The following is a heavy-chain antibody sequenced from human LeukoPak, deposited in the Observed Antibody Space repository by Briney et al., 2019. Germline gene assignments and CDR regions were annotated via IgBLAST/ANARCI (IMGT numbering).Heavy chain of an antibody. CDR2: ISTSGGST. V-gene: IGHV3-23*01. Sequence: GGSLRLSCAASGFTFSSYEMNWVRQALGKGLEWVSAISTSGGSTHYADSVKGRFTIYRDNSKNTLYLQMDRLRAEDTAVYYCAKPTGYSSGWYMNFDYWGQGTLVTVSS. D-gene: IGHD6-19*01. CDR3: AKPTGYSSGWYMNFDY. CDR1: GFTFSSYE. J-gene: IGHJ4*02.